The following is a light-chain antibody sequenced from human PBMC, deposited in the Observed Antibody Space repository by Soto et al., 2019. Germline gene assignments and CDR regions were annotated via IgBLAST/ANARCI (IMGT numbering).Light chain of an antibody. CDR3: LQDHNFPWT. CDR1: QGIRND. CDR2: GAS. V-gene: IGKV1-6*01. J-gene: IGKJ1*01. Sequence: AIQMTQSPSSLSASVGDRVTITCRASQGIRNDLGWFQQKPGKAPKLLIYGASSLKSGVPSRFSGSGSATDFTLTITSLQSEDFAIYYCLQDHNFPWTFGQGTKVEVK.